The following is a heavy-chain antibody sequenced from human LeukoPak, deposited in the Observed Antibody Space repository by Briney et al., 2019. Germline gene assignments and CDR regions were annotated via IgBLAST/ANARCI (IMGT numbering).Heavy chain of an antibody. CDR3: ARENWIFDY. D-gene: IGHD1-1*01. CDR2: VYRSGTT. V-gene: IGHV4-38-2*02. CDR1: GYSISSGYH. Sequence: SETLSLTCVVSGYSISSGYHWGWIRQPPGKGLEWIGVVYRSGTTYYDPSLKSRVTISVDTSKNQISLKVRSVTATDTAIYYCARENWIFDYRGQGILVTVSS. J-gene: IGHJ4*02.